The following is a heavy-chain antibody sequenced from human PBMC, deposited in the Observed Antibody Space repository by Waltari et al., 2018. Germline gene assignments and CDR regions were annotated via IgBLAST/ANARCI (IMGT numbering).Heavy chain of an antibody. CDR2: IDPNTGGT. Sequence: QVQLVQSGAEVKKPGASVKVSCKASGYNFIAYYIHWVRQAPGQGLEWMGRIDPNTGGTNHAQKFQGRVTMTRDTSISTVYMELSSLRSDDTAMYYCARVRGSYLVYFDDWGQGTPVSVPS. CDR3: ARVRGSYLVYFDD. J-gene: IGHJ4*02. V-gene: IGHV1-2*06. CDR1: GYNFIAYY. D-gene: IGHD1-26*01.